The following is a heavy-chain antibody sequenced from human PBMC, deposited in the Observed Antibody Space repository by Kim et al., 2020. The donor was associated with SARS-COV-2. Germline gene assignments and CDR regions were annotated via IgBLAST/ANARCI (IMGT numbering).Heavy chain of an antibody. J-gene: IGHJ6*02. Sequence: RFTISRDNSKNTLYLQMNSLRAEDTAVYYCAKDGVVVAATPGYYYYGMDVWGQGTTVTVSS. V-gene: IGHV3-30*02. D-gene: IGHD2-15*01. CDR3: AKDGVVVAATPGYYYYGMDV.